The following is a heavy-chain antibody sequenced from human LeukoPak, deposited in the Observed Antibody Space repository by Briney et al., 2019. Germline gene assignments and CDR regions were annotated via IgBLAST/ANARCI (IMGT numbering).Heavy chain of an antibody. D-gene: IGHD2-21*02. CDR1: GGTFSSYA. CDR2: IIPIFGTA. CDR3: ARDIGGGDLLAN. V-gene: IGHV1-69*13. J-gene: IGHJ4*02. Sequence: SVKVSCKASGGTFSSYAISWVRQAPGQGLEWMGGIIPIFGTANYAQKFQGRVTITADESTSTAYMELSSLRSEDTAVYYCARDIGGGDLLANWGQGTLVTVSS.